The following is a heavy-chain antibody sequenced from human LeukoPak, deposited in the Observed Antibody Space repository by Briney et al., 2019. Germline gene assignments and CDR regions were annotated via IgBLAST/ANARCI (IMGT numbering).Heavy chain of an antibody. D-gene: IGHD5-12*01. CDR3: AKDNSRYEGYYGMDV. J-gene: IGHJ6*02. CDR2: ISWDGGST. Sequence: GGSLRLSCAASGFTFDDYTMHWVRQAPGKGLEWVSLISWDGGSTYYADSVKGRFTISRDNSKNSLYLQMNSLRTEDTALYYCAKDNSRYEGYYGMDVWGQGTTVTVSS. V-gene: IGHV3-43*01. CDR1: GFTFDDYT.